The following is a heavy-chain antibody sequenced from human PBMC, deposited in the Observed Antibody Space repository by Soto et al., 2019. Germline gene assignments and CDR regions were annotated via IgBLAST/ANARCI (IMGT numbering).Heavy chain of an antibody. V-gene: IGHV1-69*06. D-gene: IGHD6-19*01. J-gene: IGHJ3*02. Sequence: SVKVSCKASGGAFSSYAISWVRQTPGQGLEWMGGIIPIFGSPNYAQTFQGRVTISADKSTSTAYMELRSLRSEDTAMYYCLSSGYISGWHGGIWGQGSMVPVAS. CDR3: LSSGYISGWHGGI. CDR2: IIPIFGSP. CDR1: GGAFSSYA.